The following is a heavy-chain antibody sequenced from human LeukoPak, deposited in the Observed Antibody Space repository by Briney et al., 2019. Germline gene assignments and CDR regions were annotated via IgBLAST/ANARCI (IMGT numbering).Heavy chain of an antibody. D-gene: IGHD1-26*01. V-gene: IGHV3-33*06. CDR1: GFTFSRLG. CDR2: IHNDGTQG. J-gene: IGHJ6*03. CDR3: AKEGDEFRGYLDA. Sequence: GTSLRLSCAASGFTFSRLGMQWVRQAPGKGLEWVAVIHNDGTQGQYGNSVKGRFTISKDNSQSTLYLQMNNLRDDDTAVYYCAKEGDEFRGYLDAWGKGTTVTVSS.